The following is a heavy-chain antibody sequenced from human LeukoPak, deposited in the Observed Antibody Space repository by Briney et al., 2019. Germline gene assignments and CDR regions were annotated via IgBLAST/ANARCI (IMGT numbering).Heavy chain of an antibody. V-gene: IGHV3-48*03. J-gene: IGHJ3*02. CDR1: GFTFSSYE. CDR3: ARDEYNWNVDAFDI. D-gene: IGHD1-20*01. Sequence: HPGGSLRLSCAASGFTFSSYEMNWVRQAPGKGLEWVSYISSSGSTIYYADSVKGRFTISRDNAKNSLYLQMNSLRAEDTALYYCARDEYNWNVDAFDIWGQGTVVTVSS. CDR2: ISSSGSTI.